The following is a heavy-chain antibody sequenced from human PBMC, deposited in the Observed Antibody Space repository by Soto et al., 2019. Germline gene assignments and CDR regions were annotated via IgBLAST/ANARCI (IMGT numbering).Heavy chain of an antibody. V-gene: IGHV3-23*01. CDR1: GFTLSSYA. CDR2: IAGSGAST. Sequence: GGSLRLSCAASGFTLSSYAMTWVRQAPGMGLEWVSGIAGSGASTFYADPVKGRFSISRDKNTLFLQMNSLRADDTAVYYCAKSLVTTLTYNWYFDLWGRGTLVTVSS. J-gene: IGHJ2*01. D-gene: IGHD4-4*01. CDR3: AKSLVTTLTYNWYFDL.